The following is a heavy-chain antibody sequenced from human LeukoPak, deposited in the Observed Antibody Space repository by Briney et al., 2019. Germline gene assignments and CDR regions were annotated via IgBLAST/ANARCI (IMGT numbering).Heavy chain of an antibody. Sequence: VKNSCKASGYTFTDFYIHWVHQAAGKGLEWMGRVDPEDGEAIYAEKFRGRVTMTADTSTDTAYLELSSLKSDDTALYYCATYPEISMVLQYWGQGSLVTVSS. D-gene: IGHD3-10*01. CDR3: ATYPEISMVLQY. CDR2: VDPEDGEA. J-gene: IGHJ4*02. V-gene: IGHV1-69-2*01. CDR1: GYTFTDFY.